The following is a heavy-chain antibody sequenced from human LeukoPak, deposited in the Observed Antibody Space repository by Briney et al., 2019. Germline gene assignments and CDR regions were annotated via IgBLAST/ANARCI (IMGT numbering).Heavy chain of an antibody. D-gene: IGHD6-19*01. CDR2: ISYDGSNK. CDR1: GFTFSSYG. CDR3: ARDLGSGWYSLDY. V-gene: IGHV3-30*03. J-gene: IGHJ4*02. Sequence: GRSLRLSCAASGFTFSSYGIHWVRQAPGKGLEWVAVISYDGSNKYYADSVKGRFTISRDNSKNTLYLQMNSLRAEDTAVYYCARDLGSGWYSLDYWGQGTLVTVSS.